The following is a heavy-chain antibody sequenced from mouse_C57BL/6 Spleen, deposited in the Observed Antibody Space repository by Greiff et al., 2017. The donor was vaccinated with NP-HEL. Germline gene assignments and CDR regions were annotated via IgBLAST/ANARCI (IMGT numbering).Heavy chain of an antibody. Sequence: EVQLQQSGPELVKPGASVKISCKASGYTFTDYYMNWVKQSHGKSLEWIGDINPNNGGTSYNQKFKGKATLTVDKSSSTAYMELRSLTSEDSAVYYCARNPPFTTGRYFDVWGTGTTVTVSS. J-gene: IGHJ1*03. CDR1: GYTFTDYY. V-gene: IGHV1-26*01. CDR2: INPNNGGT. D-gene: IGHD1-1*01. CDR3: ARNPPFTTGRYFDV.